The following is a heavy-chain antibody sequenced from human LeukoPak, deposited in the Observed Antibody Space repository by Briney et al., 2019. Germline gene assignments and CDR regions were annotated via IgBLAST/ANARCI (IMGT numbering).Heavy chain of an antibody. CDR2: INPNSGAT. CDR1: GYTFTGYY. V-gene: IGHV1-2*02. CDR3: ARGPPYCSSTSCRFFDY. D-gene: IGHD2-2*01. J-gene: IGHJ4*02. Sequence: ASVKVSCKASGYTFTGYYMHWVRQAPGQGLEWLGWINPNSGATNYAQKFQGRVTMTRDTSISTAYMELSRLRSDDTAVYYCARGPPYCSSTSCRFFDYWGQGTLVTVSS.